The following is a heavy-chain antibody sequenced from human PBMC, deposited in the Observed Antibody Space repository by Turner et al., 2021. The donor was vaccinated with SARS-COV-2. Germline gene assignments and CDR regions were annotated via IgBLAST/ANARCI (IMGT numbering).Heavy chain of an antibody. J-gene: IGHJ6*02. CDR2: VYYSGTT. V-gene: IGHV4-39*01. CDR3: ARRLLSPLGGMDV. Sequence: QLQLQESGPGLVKPSETLSLTCTVSGGSISSVSYYRGRIRKPPGKGLEWIGNVYYSGTTYYNPSLKSRVTISVDTSKNQFSLKLTSVTAADTAVYYCARRLLSPLGGMDVWGQGTTVTVSS. CDR1: GGSISSVSYY. D-gene: IGHD3-10*01.